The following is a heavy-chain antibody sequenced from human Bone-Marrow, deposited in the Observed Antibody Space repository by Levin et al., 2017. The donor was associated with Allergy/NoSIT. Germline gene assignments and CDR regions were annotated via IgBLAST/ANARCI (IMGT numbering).Heavy chain of an antibody. CDR3: ARGGATRESFFDY. CDR2: IYFTGGT. V-gene: IGHV4-31*03. D-gene: IGHD3-10*01. Sequence: PSETLSLTCSVSGASISSGSYYWNWIRQHPRKGLEWIGYIYFTGGTYYNPSLNSRVTISRDSSKSQFSLQLHSVTAADTAMYFCARGGATRESFFDYWGQGILVSVSS. J-gene: IGHJ4*02. CDR1: GASISSGSYY.